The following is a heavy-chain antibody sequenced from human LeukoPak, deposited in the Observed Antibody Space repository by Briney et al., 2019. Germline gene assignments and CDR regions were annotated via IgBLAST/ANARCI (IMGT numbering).Heavy chain of an antibody. Sequence: ASVKVSCKASGYTFTDHTIHWVRQAPGQGLEWMGWINPNIGTTNYAKRFQGRLTVTRDTSINTAFMELSSLNPDDTAVFYCARRYESRGPVTFDFWGQGTLVTVSS. D-gene: IGHD3-22*01. V-gene: IGHV1-2*02. CDR2: INPNIGTT. CDR1: GYTFTDHT. CDR3: ARRYESRGPVTFDF. J-gene: IGHJ3*01.